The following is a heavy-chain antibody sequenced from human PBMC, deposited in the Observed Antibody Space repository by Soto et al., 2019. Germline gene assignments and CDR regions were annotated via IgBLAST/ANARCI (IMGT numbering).Heavy chain of an antibody. D-gene: IGHD6-19*01. J-gene: IGHJ1*01. CDR2: ISAYNGNT. CDR1: GYTFTNYI. CDR3: ARDREQWLVRYFQH. Sequence: ASVKVSCKASGYTFTNYIISWARLAPGQGLEWMGWISAYNGNTNYAQRFQGRVTMTTDTSTSTAYMELRSLRSDDTAVYYCARDREQWLVRYFQHWGQGTLVTVSS. V-gene: IGHV1-18*01.